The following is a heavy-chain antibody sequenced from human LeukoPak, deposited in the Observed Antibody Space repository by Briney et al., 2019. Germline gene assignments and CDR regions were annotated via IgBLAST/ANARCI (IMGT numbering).Heavy chain of an antibody. J-gene: IGHJ4*02. CDR2: IYYSGST. CDR3: ARARSAAGNFDY. CDR1: GGSISSGGYY. D-gene: IGHD6-13*01. V-gene: IGHV4-31*03. Sequence: SETLSLTCTVSGGSISSGGYYWSWIRQHPGKGLEWVGYIYYSGSTYYTPSLKSRVTISVDTSKNQFSLKLSSVTAADTAVYYCARARSAAGNFDYWGQGTLVTVSS.